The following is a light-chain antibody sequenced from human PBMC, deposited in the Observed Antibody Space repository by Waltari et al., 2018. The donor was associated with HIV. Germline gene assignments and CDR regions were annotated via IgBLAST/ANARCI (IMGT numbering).Light chain of an antibody. J-gene: IGLJ2*01. CDR2: QDN. CDR3: QAWDSSTDVV. V-gene: IGLV3-1*01. Sequence: SYELTQPPSVSVSPGQTASIPCSGDKLGNQYACWYQQKPGQSPVLVIYQDNQRPSGIPERFSGSNSGNTATLTVSGTQAMDEADYYCQAWDSSTDVVFGGGTKLTVL. CDR1: KLGNQY.